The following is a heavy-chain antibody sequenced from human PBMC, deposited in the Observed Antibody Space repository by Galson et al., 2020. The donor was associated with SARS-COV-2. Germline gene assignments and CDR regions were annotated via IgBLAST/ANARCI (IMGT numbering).Heavy chain of an antibody. CDR2: TYHTGST. CDR1: GGSISSADYY. D-gene: IGHD2-21*01. Sequence: SETLSLTCTVSGGSISSADYYWTWIRQPPGKGLEWIGYTYHTGSTYYNPSLKSRITISVDTSKNQFSLKVNSVTAADTAVYYCARGRRTRGYGEVDYWGQGTLVTVSS. J-gene: IGHJ4*02. V-gene: IGHV4-30-4*08. CDR3: ARGRRTRGYGEVDY.